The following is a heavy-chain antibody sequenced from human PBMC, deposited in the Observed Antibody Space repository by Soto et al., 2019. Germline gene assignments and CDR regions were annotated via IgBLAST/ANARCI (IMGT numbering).Heavy chain of an antibody. D-gene: IGHD6-13*01. J-gene: IGHJ4*02. V-gene: IGHV4-4*02. CDR3: ARVEQLVRNLDY. Sequence: TLSLTCAVSGGSISSSNWWSWVRQPPGKGLEWIGEIYHSGSTNYNPSLKSRVTISVDKSKNQFSLKLSSVTAADTAVYYCARVEQLVRNLDYWGQGTLVTVAS. CDR2: IYHSGST. CDR1: GGSISSSNW.